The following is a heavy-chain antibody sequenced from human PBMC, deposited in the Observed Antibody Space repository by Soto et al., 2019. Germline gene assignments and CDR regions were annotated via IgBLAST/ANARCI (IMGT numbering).Heavy chain of an antibody. CDR1: GGTFSSYT. Sequence: SVKVSCRASGGTFSSYTISWVRQAPGQGLEWMGRIIPILGIANYAQKFQGRVTITADKSTSTAYMELSSLRSEDTAVYYCAKDRVAYIAARPEAWGQGTLVTVSS. J-gene: IGHJ5*02. V-gene: IGHV1-69*04. D-gene: IGHD6-6*01. CDR2: IIPILGIA. CDR3: AKDRVAYIAARPEA.